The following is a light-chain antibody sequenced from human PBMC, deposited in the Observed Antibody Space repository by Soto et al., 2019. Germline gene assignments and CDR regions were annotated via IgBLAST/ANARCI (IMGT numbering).Light chain of an antibody. V-gene: IGLV1-47*01. CDR3: AAWDDSLSGSAV. CDR2: RNN. J-gene: IGLJ2*01. Sequence: QSVLTQPPSASGTPGQRVTISCSGSSSNIGGNYVYWYQQLPGTAPKLLIYRNNQRPSGVPDRFSGSKSGTSAFLAISGLRSEDEAGYYCAAWDDSLSGSAVFGGGTKLTVL. CDR1: SSNIGGNY.